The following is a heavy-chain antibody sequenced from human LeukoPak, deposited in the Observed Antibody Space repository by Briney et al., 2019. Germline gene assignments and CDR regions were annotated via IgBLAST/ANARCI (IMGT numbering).Heavy chain of an antibody. J-gene: IGHJ6*03. V-gene: IGHV4-61*02. D-gene: IGHD2-15*01. CDR2: IYTSGST. CDR3: ARLGYCSGGSCCYYYNMYV. Sequence: PSETLSLTCTVSGGSICTGSYYCSWIRQPAGKGLEWLWRIYTSGSTNYNPSLKGRVTISVDTSKTHFSLRLSSVTASDTAAYYCARLGYCSGGSCCYYYNMYVWGKGTTVTISS. CDR1: GGSICTGSYY.